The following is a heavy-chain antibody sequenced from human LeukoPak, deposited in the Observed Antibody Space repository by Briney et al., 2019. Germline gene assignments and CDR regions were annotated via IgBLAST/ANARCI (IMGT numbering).Heavy chain of an antibody. CDR2: IKQDGSEK. D-gene: IGHD6-19*01. CDR1: GFTFSSYW. CDR3: ARDRSPYSSGWAYYFDY. Sequence: GGSLRLSCAASGFTFSSYWMSWVRQAPGKGLEWVANIKQDGSEKYYVDSVKGRFTISRDNAKNSLYLQMNSLRAEDTAVYYCARDRSPYSSGWAYYFDYWGQGTLVTVSS. J-gene: IGHJ4*02. V-gene: IGHV3-7*01.